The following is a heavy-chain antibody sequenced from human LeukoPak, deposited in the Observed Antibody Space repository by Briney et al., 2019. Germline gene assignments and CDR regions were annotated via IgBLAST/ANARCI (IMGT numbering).Heavy chain of an antibody. D-gene: IGHD4-17*01. CDR2: IYTSGST. V-gene: IGHV4-4*07. CDR3: ARLEHDYGDPGGAFDI. J-gene: IGHJ3*02. Sequence: SETLSLTCTVSGGSISGYYWTWIRQPAGKGLEWIGRIYTSGSTNYNPSLKSRVTMSVDTSRNQFPLKLSSVTAADTAVYYCARLEHDYGDPGGAFDIWGQGTMVTVSS. CDR1: GGSISGYY.